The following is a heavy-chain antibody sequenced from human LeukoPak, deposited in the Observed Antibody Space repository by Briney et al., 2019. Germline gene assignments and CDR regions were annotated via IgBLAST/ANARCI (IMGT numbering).Heavy chain of an antibody. CDR1: GYSFTSYW. J-gene: IGHJ3*02. D-gene: IGHD6-19*01. CDR2: IYPGDSDT. Sequence: HGESLKISCKGSGYSFTSYWIGWVRQMPGKGLEWMGIIYPGDSDTRYSPSFQGQVTISADKSISTAYLQWSSLKASDTAMYYCARHPYSSGWALMAFDIWGQGTMVTVSS. V-gene: IGHV5-51*01. CDR3: ARHPYSSGWALMAFDI.